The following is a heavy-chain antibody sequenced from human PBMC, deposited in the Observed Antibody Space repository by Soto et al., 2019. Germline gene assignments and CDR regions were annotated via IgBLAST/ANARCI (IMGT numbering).Heavy chain of an antibody. J-gene: IGHJ4*02. D-gene: IGHD3-22*01. Sequence: ASVKVSCKASGGTFSSYAISWVRQAPGQGLGWMGGIIPIFGTANYAQKFQGRVTITADESTSTAYMELSSLRSEDTAVYYCAGPHQDYYDSSGYYWGAFDYWGQGTLVTVSS. CDR2: IIPIFGTA. CDR3: AGPHQDYYDSSGYYWGAFDY. V-gene: IGHV1-69*13. CDR1: GGTFSSYA.